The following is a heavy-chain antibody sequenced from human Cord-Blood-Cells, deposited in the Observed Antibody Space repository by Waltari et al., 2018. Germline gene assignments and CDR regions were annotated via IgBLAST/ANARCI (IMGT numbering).Heavy chain of an antibody. Sequence: QLQLQESGPGLVKPSETLSLTCTVSGGSISSSSYYWGWIRQPPGKGLEWIGSIYYSGSTYYIPALKSRVTISVDTSKNQFSLKLSSGTAADTAVYYCARTIRYCTNGVCYMEWFDPWGQGTLVTVSS. J-gene: IGHJ5*02. CDR3: ARTIRYCTNGVCYMEWFDP. CDR2: IYYSGST. D-gene: IGHD2-8*01. CDR1: GGSISSSSYY. V-gene: IGHV4-39*01.